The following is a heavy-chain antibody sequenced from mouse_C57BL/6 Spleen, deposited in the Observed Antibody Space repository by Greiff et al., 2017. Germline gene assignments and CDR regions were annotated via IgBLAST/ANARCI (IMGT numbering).Heavy chain of an antibody. Sequence: EVQLQESGGGLVQPKGSLKLSCAASGFSFNTYAMNWVRQAPGKGLEWVARIRSKSNNYATYYADSVKDRFTISRDDSESMLYLQMNNLKTEDTAMYYCVRTITTRAMDYWGQGTSVTVSS. CDR1: GFSFNTYA. D-gene: IGHD1-1*01. CDR3: VRTITTRAMDY. J-gene: IGHJ4*01. V-gene: IGHV10-1*01. CDR2: IRSKSNNYAT.